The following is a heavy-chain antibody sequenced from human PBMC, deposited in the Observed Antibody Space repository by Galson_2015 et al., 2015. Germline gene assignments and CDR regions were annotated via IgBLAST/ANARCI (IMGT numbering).Heavy chain of an antibody. J-gene: IGHJ5*02. CDR2: ISSGGTTI. D-gene: IGHD6-13*01. CDR3: ARDPGYSSPTRWFDP. Sequence: SLRLSCAASGFTFSSYSMNWVRQAPGKGLEWVSYISSGGTTIYYADSVKGRFTISRDNAKNSLYLQMNSLRDEDAAVYYCARDPGYSSPTRWFDPWGQGTLVTVSS. CDR1: GFTFSSYS. V-gene: IGHV3-48*02.